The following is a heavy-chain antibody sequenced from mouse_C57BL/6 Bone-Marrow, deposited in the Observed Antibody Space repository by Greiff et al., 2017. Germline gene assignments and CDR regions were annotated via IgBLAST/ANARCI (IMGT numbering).Heavy chain of an antibody. CDR2: ISDGGSYT. J-gene: IGHJ3*01. Sequence: EVQGVESGGGLVKPGGSLKLSCAASGFTFSSYAMSWVRQTPEKRLEWVATISDGGSYTYYPDNVKGRFTISRDNAKNNLYLQMSHLKSEDTAMYYCAREPGPLYYSKWGFAYWGQGTLVTVTA. V-gene: IGHV5-4*01. CDR1: GFTFSSYA. CDR3: AREPGPLYYSKWGFAY. D-gene: IGHD2-5*01.